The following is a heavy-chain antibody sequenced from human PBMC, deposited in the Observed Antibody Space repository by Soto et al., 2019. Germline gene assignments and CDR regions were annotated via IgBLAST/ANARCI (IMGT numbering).Heavy chain of an antibody. CDR2: IYWDDDK. V-gene: IGHV2-5*02. D-gene: IGHD6-25*01. CDR1: GFSLSTSGVG. Sequence: QITLKESGPTLVKPTQTLTLTCTFSGFSLSTSGVGVGWIRQPPGKALEWLALIYWDDDKRYSPSLKSRLTITKDTSKKQLVLTLTTMDPMDTATYYCAHRRRAAGGYFFDYWGQGTLVTVSS. J-gene: IGHJ4*02. CDR3: AHRRRAAGGYFFDY.